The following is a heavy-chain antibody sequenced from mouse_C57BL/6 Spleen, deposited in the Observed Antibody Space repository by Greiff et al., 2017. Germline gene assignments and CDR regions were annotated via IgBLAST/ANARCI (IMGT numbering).Heavy chain of an antibody. CDR3: ARNLGGYDGYAMDY. CDR2: IWSGGST. D-gene: IGHD2-2*01. V-gene: IGHV2-2*01. J-gene: IGHJ4*01. Sequence: QVQLQQSGPGLVQPSQSLSITCTVSGFSLTSYGVHWVRQPPGKGLEWLGVIWSGGSTDYNAAFISRKSISKDNSKSQVFFKMNSLQADDTAIYYCARNLGGYDGYAMDYWGQGTSVTVSS. CDR1: GFSLTSYG.